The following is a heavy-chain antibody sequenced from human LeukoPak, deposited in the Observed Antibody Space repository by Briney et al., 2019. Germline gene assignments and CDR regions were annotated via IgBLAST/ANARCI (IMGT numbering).Heavy chain of an antibody. CDR3: ASQGYSSSWYYFDY. V-gene: IGHV4-31*03. D-gene: IGHD6-13*01. Sequence: SETLSLTCTVSGGSISSGGYYWSWIRQHPGKGLEWIGYIYYSGSTYYNPSLKSRVTISVDTSKNQFSLKLSSVTAADTAVYYCASQGYSSSWYYFDYWGQGTLVTVSS. CDR1: GGSISSGGYY. J-gene: IGHJ4*02. CDR2: IYYSGST.